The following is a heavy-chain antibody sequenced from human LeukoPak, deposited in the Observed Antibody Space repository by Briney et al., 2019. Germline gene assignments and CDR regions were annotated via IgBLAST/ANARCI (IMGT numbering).Heavy chain of an antibody. V-gene: IGHV4-34*01. D-gene: IGHD3-10*01. CDR1: GGSLSGYY. J-gene: IGHJ5*02. CDR2: VNHSGST. Sequence: SETLSLTCAVYGGSLSGYYWGWIRQPPGKGLQWIGEVNHSGSTNYNPSLKGRVTISVDTSKNQFSLKLSSVTAADTAVYYCATSGGPINWFDPWGQGTLVTVSS. CDR3: ATSGGPINWFDP.